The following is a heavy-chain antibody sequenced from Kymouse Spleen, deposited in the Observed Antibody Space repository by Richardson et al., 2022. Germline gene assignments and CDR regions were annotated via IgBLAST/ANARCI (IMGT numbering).Heavy chain of an antibody. V-gene: IGHV4-34*01. D-gene: IGHD6-13*01. CDR2: INHSGST. Sequence: QVQLQQWGAGLLKPSETLSLTCAVYGGSFSGYYWSWIRQPPGKGLEWIGEINHSGSTNYNPSLKSRVTISVDTSKNQFSLKLSSVTAADTAVYYCARVYSSSSGDYWGQGTLVTVSS. CDR1: GGSFSGYY. J-gene: IGHJ4*02. CDR3: ARVYSSSSGDY.